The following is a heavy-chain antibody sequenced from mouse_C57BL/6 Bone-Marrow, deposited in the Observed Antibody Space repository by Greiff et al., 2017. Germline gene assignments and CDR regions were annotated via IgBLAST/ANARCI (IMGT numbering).Heavy chain of an antibody. Sequence: QVQLQQPGAELVKPGASVKLSCKASGYTFTSYWMQWVKQRPGQGLEWIGEIDPSDSYTNYNQKFKGKATLTVDTSSSTAYMQLSSLTSEDSAVYYCARRGDYWGFAYWGQGTLVTVSA. J-gene: IGHJ3*01. CDR3: ARRGDYWGFAY. CDR2: IDPSDSYT. D-gene: IGHD1-1*01. CDR1: GYTFTSYW. V-gene: IGHV1-50*01.